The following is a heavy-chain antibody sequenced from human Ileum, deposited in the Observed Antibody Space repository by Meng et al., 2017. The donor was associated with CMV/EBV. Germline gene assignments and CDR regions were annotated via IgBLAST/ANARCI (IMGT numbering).Heavy chain of an antibody. CDR3: ARDLAYTGTLDY. V-gene: IGHV3-30-3*01. CDR2: ISYDGSNK. D-gene: IGHD1-1*01. J-gene: IGHJ4*02. Sequence: GESLKISCGASGFTFSSYAMHWVRQAPGKGLEWVAVISYDGSNKYYADSVKGRFTISRDNSKNTLYLQMNSLRAEDTAVYYCARDLAYTGTLDYWGQGTLVTVSS. CDR1: GFTFSSYA.